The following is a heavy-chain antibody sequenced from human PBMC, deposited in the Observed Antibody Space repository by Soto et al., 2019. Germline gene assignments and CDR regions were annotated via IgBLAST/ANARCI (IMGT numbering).Heavy chain of an antibody. CDR2: IYDSGNT. CDR1: GGSISDGAYY. V-gene: IGHV4-30-4*01. CDR3: ASGLSGDKVDQ. J-gene: IGHJ4*02. Sequence: SETLSLTCTVSGGSISDGAYYWSWIRQPPGKGLEWIGHIYDSGNTYNNPSLKSQLTISVDTSKNHFSLNLNSVTAADTAVYYCASGLSGDKVDQWGQGTLVTVSS. D-gene: IGHD2-21*01.